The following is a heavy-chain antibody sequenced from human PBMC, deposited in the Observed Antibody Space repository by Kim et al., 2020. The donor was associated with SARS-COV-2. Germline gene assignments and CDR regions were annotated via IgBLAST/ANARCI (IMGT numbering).Heavy chain of an antibody. CDR2: IYYSGST. V-gene: IGHV4-39*01. CDR3: ARHFQSTRRLRAFDI. Sequence: SETLSLTCTVSGGSISSSSYYWGWIRQPPGKGLEWIGSIYYSGSTYYNPSLKSRVTISVDTSKNQFSLKLSSVTAADTAVYYCARHFQSTRRLRAFDIWGQGTMVTVSS. J-gene: IGHJ3*02. CDR1: GGSISSSSYY. D-gene: IGHD2-2*01.